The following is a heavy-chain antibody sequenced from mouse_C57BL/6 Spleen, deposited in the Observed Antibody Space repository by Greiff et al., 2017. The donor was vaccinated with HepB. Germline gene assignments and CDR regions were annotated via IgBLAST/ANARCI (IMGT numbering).Heavy chain of an antibody. J-gene: IGHJ3*01. Sequence: VQLQQSGPELVKPGASVKISCKASGYAFSSSWMNWVKQRPGKGLEWIGRIYPGDGDTNYNGKFKGKATLTADKSSSTAYMQLSSLTSEDSAVYCCARRDRFAYWGQRTLVTVSA. D-gene: IGHD3-3*01. V-gene: IGHV1-82*01. CDR3: ARRDRFAY. CDR2: IYPGDGDT. CDR1: GYAFSSSW.